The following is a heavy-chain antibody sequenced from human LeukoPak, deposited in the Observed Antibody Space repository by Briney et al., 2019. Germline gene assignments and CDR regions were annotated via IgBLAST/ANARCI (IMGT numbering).Heavy chain of an antibody. D-gene: IGHD3-10*01. CDR3: ARDHAYYYGSGSYYPQPFDY. Sequence: SETLSLTCAVSRYSISSGYYWGWIRQPPGKGLEWIGSIYHSGSTYYNPSLKSRVTISVDTSKNQFSLKLSSVTAADTAVYYCARDHAYYYGSGSYYPQPFDYWGQGTLVTVSS. CDR2: IYHSGST. J-gene: IGHJ4*02. V-gene: IGHV4-38-2*02. CDR1: RYSISSGYY.